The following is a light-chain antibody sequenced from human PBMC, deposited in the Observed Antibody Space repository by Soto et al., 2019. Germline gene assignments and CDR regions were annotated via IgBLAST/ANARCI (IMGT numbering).Light chain of an antibody. CDR3: QQANMYT. Sequence: EIVLTQSPATLSLSPGERATLSCRASLCVRSYLACYQQKPGQAPRLLIYDASNRATGIPARFSGSGSGTDFTLSISSLEPEDFAVYYCQQANMYTFRQGTKLEIK. J-gene: IGKJ2*01. V-gene: IGKV3-11*01. CDR2: DAS. CDR1: LCVRSY.